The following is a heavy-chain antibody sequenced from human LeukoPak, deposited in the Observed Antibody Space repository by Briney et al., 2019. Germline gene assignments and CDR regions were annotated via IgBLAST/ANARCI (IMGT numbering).Heavy chain of an antibody. CDR1: GYSFTTYW. CDR2: IYPDDSDT. V-gene: IGHV5-51*01. Sequence: ESLKISCKTSGYSFTTYWIAWVRQMPRQGLEWMGIIYPDDSDTRYSPSFQGQVTISADKSISTAYLQWSSLKASDTAMYYCASAYLGREQWLVGYWGQGTLVTVSS. D-gene: IGHD6-19*01. CDR3: ASAYLGREQWLVGY. J-gene: IGHJ4*02.